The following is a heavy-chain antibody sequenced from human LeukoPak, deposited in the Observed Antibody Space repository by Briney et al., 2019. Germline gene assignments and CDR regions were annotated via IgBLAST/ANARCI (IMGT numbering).Heavy chain of an antibody. Sequence: GGSLRLSCAASVVTFSGHWMIWVRQAPGKGLEWVANINQGGSDKYYVDSVKGRFTISRDNANNLLYLQMNSLRGEDTAVYYCTRDRSRAEDDWGQGTLVTVSS. J-gene: IGHJ4*02. V-gene: IGHV3-7*01. CDR1: VVTFSGHW. CDR2: INQGGSDK. D-gene: IGHD1-14*01. CDR3: TRDRSRAEDD.